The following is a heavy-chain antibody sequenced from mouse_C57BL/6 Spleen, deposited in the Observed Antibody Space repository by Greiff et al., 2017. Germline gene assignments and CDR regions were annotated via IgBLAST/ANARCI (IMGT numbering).Heavy chain of an antibody. CDR1: GYTFTSYW. J-gene: IGHJ3*01. CDR2: INPSNGGT. Sequence: QVQLKEPGTELVKPGASVKLSCKASGYTFTSYWMHWVKQRPGQGLEWIGNINPSNGGTNYNEKFKSKATLTVDKSSSTAYMQLSSLTSEDSAVYYCARSEDYYYGQGLFAYWGQGTLVTVSA. D-gene: IGHD1-1*01. V-gene: IGHV1-53*01. CDR3: ARSEDYYYGQGLFAY.